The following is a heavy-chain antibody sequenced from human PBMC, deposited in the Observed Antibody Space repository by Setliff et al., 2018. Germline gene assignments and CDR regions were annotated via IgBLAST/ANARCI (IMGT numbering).Heavy chain of an antibody. V-gene: IGHV3-53*01. J-gene: IGHJ3*02. CDR3: IRDTSGRDAFDI. Sequence: PGGSLRLSCAVSGFIVSDRHMTWLRQAPGKGLEWVSVIYNSDSTYYADSVKGRSTISRDNSQNTMYLQMNSLRAEDTAVYYCIRDTSGRDAFDIWGQGTMVTVSS. CDR1: GFIVSDRH. D-gene: IGHD6-19*01. CDR2: IYNSDST.